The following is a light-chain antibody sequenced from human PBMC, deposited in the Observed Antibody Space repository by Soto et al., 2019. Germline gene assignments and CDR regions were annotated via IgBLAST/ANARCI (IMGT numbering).Light chain of an antibody. CDR2: AAS. Sequence: DIQLTQSPSFLSASVGDRVTITCRASQGISSYLAWYQQKPGKAPKNLIYAASTLQSGVPSRFSGSGSGTEFTLTISSLQPEDSATYYCQQLNNYPRTFGGGTKVEI. CDR3: QQLNNYPRT. J-gene: IGKJ4*01. CDR1: QGISSY. V-gene: IGKV1-9*01.